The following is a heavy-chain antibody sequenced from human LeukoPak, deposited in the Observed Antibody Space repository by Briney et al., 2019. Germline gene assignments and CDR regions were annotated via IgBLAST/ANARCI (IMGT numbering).Heavy chain of an antibody. D-gene: IGHD5/OR15-5a*01. J-gene: IGHJ4*02. CDR2: IRNKANSYTT. CDR1: GFTFIDHY. V-gene: IGHV3-72*01. Sequence: GGSLRLSCAASGFTFIDHYMDWVRQAPGKGLEWIGRIRNKANSYTTEYAASVKGRFTVSRDDSKNSLFLQMNSLESEDTVVYYCARRNSVTQGLDNWGQGTLVTVSS. CDR3: ARRNSVTQGLDN.